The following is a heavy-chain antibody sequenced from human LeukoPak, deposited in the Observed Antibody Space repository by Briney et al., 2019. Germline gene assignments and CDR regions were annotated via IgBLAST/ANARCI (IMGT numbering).Heavy chain of an antibody. CDR2: ISPRGDIT. J-gene: IGHJ1*01. CDR1: GFSFRSHG. Sequence: PGGSLRLSCAAAGFSFRSHGMNWVRQAAGKGLEWVSGISPRGDITYYKDSVRGRFTISRDNFKNTVSLQLNSLRAEDTAMYYCAKDDDWGRFNHWGQGTLVTVSS. V-gene: IGHV3-23*01. CDR3: AKDDDWGRFNH. D-gene: IGHD3-16*01.